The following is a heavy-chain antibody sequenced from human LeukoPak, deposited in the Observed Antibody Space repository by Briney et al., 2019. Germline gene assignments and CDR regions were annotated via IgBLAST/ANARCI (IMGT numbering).Heavy chain of an antibody. CDR3: ARGDRRDGYRFDY. D-gene: IGHD5-24*01. V-gene: IGHV3-53*01. CDR2: IYSGGST. Sequence: GGSLRLSCAASGFTVSSTYMNWVRQAPGKGLEWVSIIYSGGSTYYADSVKGRFTISRDNSKNTLYFQMNSLRAEDTAVYYCARGDRRDGYRFDYWGQGTLVSVSS. J-gene: IGHJ4*02. CDR1: GFTVSSTY.